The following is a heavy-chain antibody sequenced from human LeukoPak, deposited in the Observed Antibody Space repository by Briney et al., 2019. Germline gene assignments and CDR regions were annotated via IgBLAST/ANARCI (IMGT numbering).Heavy chain of an antibody. CDR2: ISPSNAT. CDR1: GYNFTDYY. Sequence: ASVKVSCTASGYNFTDYYLHWVRQAPGQGLEWMGWISPSNATQSAQRFQGRVTMSRDSSISTAYLELNRLTSDDTAVYYCARKWVRGVISTDYWGQGTLVTVSS. D-gene: IGHD3-10*01. CDR3: ARKWVRGVISTDY. J-gene: IGHJ4*02. V-gene: IGHV1-2*02.